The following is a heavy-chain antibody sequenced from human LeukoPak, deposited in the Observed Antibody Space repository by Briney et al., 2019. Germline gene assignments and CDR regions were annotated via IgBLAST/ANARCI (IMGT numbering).Heavy chain of an antibody. CDR1: GGSISSGSYY. D-gene: IGHD6-19*01. J-gene: IGHJ6*03. CDR3: ARLRGIAVAGTWLDYYYYYMDV. Sequence: SQTLSLTCTVSGGSISSGSYYWSWIRQPPGKGLEWIGSIYYSGSTYYNPSLKSRVTISVDTSKNQFSLKLSSVTAADTAVYYCARLRGIAVAGTWLDYYYYYMDVWGKGTTVTVSS. CDR2: IYYSGST. V-gene: IGHV4-39*01.